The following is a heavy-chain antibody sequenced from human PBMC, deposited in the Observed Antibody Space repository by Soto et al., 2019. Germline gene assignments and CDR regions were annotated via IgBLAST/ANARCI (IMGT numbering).Heavy chain of an antibody. CDR3: AKFFYSSSWYTYYYYVMDV. J-gene: IGHJ6*02. Sequence: GGSLRLSCAASGFTFSSYAMSWVRQAPGKGLEWVSAISGSGGSTYYADSVKGRFTISRDNSKNTLYLQMNSLRAEDTAVYYCAKFFYSSSWYTYYYYVMDVWGQGNTVTV. V-gene: IGHV3-23*01. D-gene: IGHD6-13*01. CDR1: GFTFSSYA. CDR2: ISGSGGST.